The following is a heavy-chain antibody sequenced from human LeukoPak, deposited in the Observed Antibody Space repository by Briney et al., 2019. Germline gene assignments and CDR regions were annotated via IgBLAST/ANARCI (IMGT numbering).Heavy chain of an antibody. D-gene: IGHD6-6*01. Sequence: GGSLRLSCAASGVTSDYFTWVRQAPGEGLEWVSVIYNGGTTYYAASVKGRFTISRDNSKSTLFVYLQMNSLRTDDTAVYYCAGGGEAARSLHYWGQGTLVTVSS. J-gene: IGHJ4*02. CDR3: AGGGEAARSLHY. CDR1: GVTSDY. V-gene: IGHV3-66*02. CDR2: IYNGGTT.